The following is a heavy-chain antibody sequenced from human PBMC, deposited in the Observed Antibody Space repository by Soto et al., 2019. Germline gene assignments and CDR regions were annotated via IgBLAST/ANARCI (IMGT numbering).Heavy chain of an antibody. CDR3: AKATHNAEGGYCSTTSCAAEYFQY. J-gene: IGHJ1*01. D-gene: IGHD2-2*01. CDR2: IRGSGDTT. Sequence: GGSLRLSCAASGFTFSSYAMSWVRQAPGKGLEWVSTIRGSGDTTYYADSVKGRFTISRDNSKNTLYLQMNSLRAEDTAVYYWAKATHNAEGGYCSTTSCAAEYFQYWGQGTLVTVSS. V-gene: IGHV3-23*01. CDR1: GFTFSSYA.